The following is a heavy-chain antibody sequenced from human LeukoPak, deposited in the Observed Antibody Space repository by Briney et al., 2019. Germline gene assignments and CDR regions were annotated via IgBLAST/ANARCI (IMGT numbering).Heavy chain of an antibody. V-gene: IGHV4-34*01. CDR2: INHSGST. CDR3: ARGGISVAGTRD. Sequence: SETLSLTCAVYGGSFSGYYWSWIRQPPGKGLEWIGEINHSGSTNYNPSLKSRVTISVDTSKNQFSLKLNSVTAADTAVYYCARGGISVAGTRDWGQGTLVTVSS. J-gene: IGHJ4*02. CDR1: GGSFSGYY. D-gene: IGHD6-13*01.